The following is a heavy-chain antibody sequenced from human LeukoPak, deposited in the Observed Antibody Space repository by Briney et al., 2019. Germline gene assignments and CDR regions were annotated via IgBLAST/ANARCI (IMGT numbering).Heavy chain of an antibody. J-gene: IGHJ4*02. CDR3: AEHPSMPRGPGY. D-gene: IGHD3-10*01. V-gene: IGHV3-23*01. CDR2: ISGSGGDT. CDR1: GFTFSSYA. Sequence: GGSLRLSCATSGFTFSSYAMSWVRQAPGKGLEWVSVISGSGGDTYYADSVKGRFTISRDNSKNTLYLQMNSLRAEDTAVYYCAEHPSMPRGPGYWGQGTLVTVSS.